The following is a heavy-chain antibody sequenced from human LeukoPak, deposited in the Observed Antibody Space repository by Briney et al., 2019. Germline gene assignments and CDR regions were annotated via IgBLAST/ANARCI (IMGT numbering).Heavy chain of an antibody. Sequence: SQTLSLTCTVSGGSISSGDYYWSWIRQPPGKGLEWIGYIYYSGSTYYNPSLKSRVTISVDTSKNQFSLKLSSVTAADTAVYYCARGGGLYCSSTSCSIDYWGQGTLVTVSS. CDR3: ARGGGLYCSSTSCSIDY. D-gene: IGHD2-2*01. CDR2: IYYSGST. CDR1: GGSISSGDYY. J-gene: IGHJ4*02. V-gene: IGHV4-30-4*08.